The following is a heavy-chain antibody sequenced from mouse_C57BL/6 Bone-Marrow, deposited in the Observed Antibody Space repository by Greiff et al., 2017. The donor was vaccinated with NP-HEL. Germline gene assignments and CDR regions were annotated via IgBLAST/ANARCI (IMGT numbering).Heavy chain of an antibody. CDR2: IDPSDSYT. CDR3: ARDYDYDPYYFDC. Sequence: QVQLQQPGAELVMPGASVKLSCKASGYTFTSYWMHWVKQRPGQGLEWIGEIDPSDSYTNYNQKFKGKSTLTVDKSSSTAYMQLSSLTSEDSAVYYCARDYDYDPYYFDCWGQGTTLTVSS. D-gene: IGHD2-4*01. CDR1: GYTFTSYW. J-gene: IGHJ2*01. V-gene: IGHV1-69*01.